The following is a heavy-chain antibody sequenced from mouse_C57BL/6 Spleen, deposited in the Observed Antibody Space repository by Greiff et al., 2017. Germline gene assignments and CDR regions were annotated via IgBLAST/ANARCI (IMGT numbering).Heavy chain of an antibody. CDR1: GYTFTSSW. CDR3: ARVITTVVEGYWYFDV. D-gene: IGHD1-1*01. CDR2: IDPSASET. Sequence: QVQLKQPGAELVRPGSSVKLSCKASGYTFTSSWMHWVKQRPIQGLEWIGNIDPSASETHYNQKFKDKATLTVDKSSSTAYMQLSSLKSEDSAVYYCARVITTVVEGYWYFDVWGTGTTVTVSS. V-gene: IGHV1-52*01. J-gene: IGHJ1*03.